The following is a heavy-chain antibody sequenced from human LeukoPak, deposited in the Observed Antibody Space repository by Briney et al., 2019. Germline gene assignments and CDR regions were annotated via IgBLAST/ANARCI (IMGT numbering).Heavy chain of an antibody. CDR2: INPSGGST. CDR3: ARDRGIAEADSFDP. Sequence: GASVKVSCKASGYTFTSYYMHWVRQAPGQGLEWMGMINPSGGSTRNEQKFQGRVTMTSDTSTSTAYMELRSLRSDDTAVYYCARDRGIAEADSFDPWGQGTLVTVSS. CDR1: GYTFTSYY. V-gene: IGHV1-46*01. D-gene: IGHD6-13*01. J-gene: IGHJ5*02.